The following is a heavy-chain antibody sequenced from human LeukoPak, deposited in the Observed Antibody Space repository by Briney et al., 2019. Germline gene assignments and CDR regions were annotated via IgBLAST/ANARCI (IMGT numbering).Heavy chain of an antibody. CDR2: INPSDGRT. CDR1: GYIFTSYY. Sequence: ASVNVSCKESGYIFTSYYVHWVRQAPGQGLEWIGIINPSDGRTTYAQNFQGRVTMTKDTSTSTVYMELSSLRSEDTAVYYCARGFKRFGDYWGQGTLVTVSS. D-gene: IGHD3-16*01. V-gene: IGHV1-46*01. J-gene: IGHJ4*02. CDR3: ARGFKRFGDY.